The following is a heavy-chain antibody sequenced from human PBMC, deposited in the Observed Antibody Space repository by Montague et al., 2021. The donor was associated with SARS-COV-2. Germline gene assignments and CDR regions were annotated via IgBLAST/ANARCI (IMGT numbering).Heavy chain of an antibody. D-gene: IGHD5-24*01. J-gene: IGHJ6*02. CDR2: IYYSGST. Sequence: TLSLTCAVYGGSFSGYYWSRIRQHPGKGLEWIGYIYYSGSTYYNPSLKSRVTISVDTSKNQFSLKLSSVTAADTAVYYCARVSVEMATMGVYYYYGMDVWGQGTTVTVSS. V-gene: IGHV4-31*11. CDR3: ARVSVEMATMGVYYYYGMDV. CDR1: GGSFSGYY.